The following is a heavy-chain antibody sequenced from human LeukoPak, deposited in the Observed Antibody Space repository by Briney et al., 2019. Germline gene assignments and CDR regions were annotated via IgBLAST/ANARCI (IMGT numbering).Heavy chain of an antibody. J-gene: IGHJ4*02. Sequence: SETLSLTCTVSGDSISGYYWSWIRQPPGKGLEWIGYIYYSGRTNYNPSLKSRVTISVDTSKNQFSLKLSSVTAADTAVYYCTRVGIQWFFDYWGQGTLVTVSS. D-gene: IGHD3-22*01. CDR3: TRVGIQWFFDY. CDR2: IYYSGRT. V-gene: IGHV4-59*01. CDR1: GDSISGYY.